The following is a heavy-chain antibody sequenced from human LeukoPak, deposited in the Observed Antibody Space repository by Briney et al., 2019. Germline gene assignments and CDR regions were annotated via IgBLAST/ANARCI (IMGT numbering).Heavy chain of an antibody. CDR2: ISDIGGDT. CDR1: GFTVSSNS. CDR3: AKTPKTGSFDY. J-gene: IGHJ4*02. Sequence: GGSLSLSCAASGFTVSSNSMSWVRQAPGKGLEWLSTISDIGGDTYYADSVKGRFTISRDNSRNTLYLQMNSLRVEDTAVYFCAKTPKTGSFDYWGQGTLVTVSS. V-gene: IGHV3-23*01. D-gene: IGHD7-27*01.